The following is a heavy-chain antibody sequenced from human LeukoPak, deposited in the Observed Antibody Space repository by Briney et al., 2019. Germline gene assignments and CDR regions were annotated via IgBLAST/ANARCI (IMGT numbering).Heavy chain of an antibody. V-gene: IGHV1-3*01. J-gene: IGHJ4*02. CDR3: ARDDYYDSSGYYSGGY. CDR1: GYTFTSYA. Sequence: ASVKVSCKASGYTFTSYAMHWVRQAPGQRLEWMGWINAGNGNTKYSQKFQGRVTITRDTSTSTAYMELRSLRSDDTAVYYCARDDYYDSSGYYSGGYWGQGTLVTVSS. CDR2: INAGNGNT. D-gene: IGHD3-22*01.